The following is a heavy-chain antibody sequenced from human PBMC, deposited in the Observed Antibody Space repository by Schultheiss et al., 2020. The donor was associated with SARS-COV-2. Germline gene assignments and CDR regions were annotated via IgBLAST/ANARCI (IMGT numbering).Heavy chain of an antibody. CDR3: ARDQSSHYDILTGYPDY. CDR2: IWYDGSNK. V-gene: IGHV3-33*08. CDR1: GFTFSSYG. D-gene: IGHD3-9*01. Sequence: GGSLRLSCAASGFTFSSYGMHWVRQAPGKGLEWVAVIWYDGSNKYYADSVKGRFTISRDNSKNTLYLQMNSLRAEDTAVYYCARDQSSHYDILTGYPDYWGQGTLVTVSS. J-gene: IGHJ4*02.